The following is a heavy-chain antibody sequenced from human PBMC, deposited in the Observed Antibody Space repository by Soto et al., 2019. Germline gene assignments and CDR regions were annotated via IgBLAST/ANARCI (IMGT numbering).Heavy chain of an antibody. D-gene: IGHD3-22*01. Sequence: PGESLRLSCASSGFTFSSYGMHWVRQAPGKGLEWVAVISYDGSNKYYADSVKGRFTISRDNSKNTLYLQMNSLRAEDTAVYYCAKETYFPIVVVGYFDYWGQGTLVTVSS. CDR1: GFTFSSYG. CDR3: AKETYFPIVVVGYFDY. V-gene: IGHV3-30*18. CDR2: ISYDGSNK. J-gene: IGHJ4*02.